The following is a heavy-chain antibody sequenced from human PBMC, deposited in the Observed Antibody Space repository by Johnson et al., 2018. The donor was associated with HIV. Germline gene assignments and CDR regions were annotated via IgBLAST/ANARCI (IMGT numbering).Heavy chain of an antibody. J-gene: IGHJ3*02. V-gene: IGHV3-21*06. CDR1: GFTFINAW. CDR3: ARDGPRRDAYAI. Sequence: EVHLVESGGGLLKPGGSLRLSCAASGFTFINAWMNWVRQAPGKGLEWVSVVSGSGGRTYYADSVKGRFTISRDNAKNSLYLQINGMRAEDMAVYYCARDGPRRDAYAIWGQGTMVTVSS. CDR2: VSGSGGRT.